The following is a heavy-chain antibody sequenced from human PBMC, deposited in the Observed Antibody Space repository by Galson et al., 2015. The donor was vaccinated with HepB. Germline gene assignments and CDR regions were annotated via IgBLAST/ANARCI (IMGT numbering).Heavy chain of an antibody. CDR1: GFTFSSYA. D-gene: IGHD5-18*01. Sequence: SLRLSCAASGFTFSSYAMHWVRQAPGKGLEWVAVISYDGSNKYYADSVKGRFTISRDNSKNTLYLQMNSLRAEDTAVYYCARDLGYSYDQSWGQGTLVTVSS. J-gene: IGHJ4*02. V-gene: IGHV3-30*04. CDR2: ISYDGSNK. CDR3: ARDLGYSYDQS.